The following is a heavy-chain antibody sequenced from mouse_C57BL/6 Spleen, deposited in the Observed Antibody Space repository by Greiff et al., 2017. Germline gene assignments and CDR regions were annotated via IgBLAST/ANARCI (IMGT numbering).Heavy chain of an antibody. CDR3: ARKDRRRFAY. D-gene: IGHD2-14*01. V-gene: IGHV1-18*01. CDR2: INPNNGGT. CDR1: GYTFTDYN. Sequence: VQLQQSGPELVKPGASVKIPCKASGYTFTDYNMDWVKQSHGKSLEWIGDINPNNGGTIYNQKFKGKATLTVDKSSSTAYLELRSLTSADTAVYYCARKDRRRFAYLGQGTLVTVS. J-gene: IGHJ3*01.